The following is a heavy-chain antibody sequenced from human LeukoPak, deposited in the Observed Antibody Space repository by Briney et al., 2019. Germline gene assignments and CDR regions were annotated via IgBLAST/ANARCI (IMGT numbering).Heavy chain of an antibody. J-gene: IGHJ4*02. CDR2: ISSSGSPM. CDR3: ARVGTQGYFDY. V-gene: IGHV3-48*03. Sequence: EPGGSLRLSCAASGFTFSSYETNWVRQAPGKGLEWVSYISSSGSPMYYADSVKGRFTISRDNAKNSLYLQMNSLRAEDTAVYYCARVGTQGYFDYWGQGTLVTVSS. CDR1: GFTFSSYE. D-gene: IGHD1-1*01.